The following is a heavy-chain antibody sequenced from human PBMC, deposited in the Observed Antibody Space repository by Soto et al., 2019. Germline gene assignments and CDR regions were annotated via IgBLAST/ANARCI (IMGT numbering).Heavy chain of an antibody. J-gene: IGHJ4*02. CDR2: TGFTSTWYV. Sequence: QVQLQQSGPGLVKPSQTLSLTCAISGDSLSSSNVAWNWIRQSPSGGLEWLGRTGFTSTWYVDYAPSMESRITINLDTSEKQLSLRLNSVTPDDTAVYYCARGINSALDYWGQGTLVTVSS. CDR1: GDSLSSSNVA. D-gene: IGHD2-21*01. V-gene: IGHV6-1*01. CDR3: ARGINSALDY.